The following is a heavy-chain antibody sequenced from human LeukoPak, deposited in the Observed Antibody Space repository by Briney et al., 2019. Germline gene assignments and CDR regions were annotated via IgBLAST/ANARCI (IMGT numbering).Heavy chain of an antibody. CDR1: GGSISSGGYY. CDR2: IYYSGST. D-gene: IGHD3-22*01. Sequence: SQTLSLTCTVSGGSISSGGYYWSWIRQHPGTGLEWIGYIYYSGSTYYNPSLKSRVTISVDTSKNQFSLKLSSVTAADTAMYYCARDVMYYYDSGVSGFDPWGQGTLVTVSS. CDR3: ARDVMYYYDSGVSGFDP. J-gene: IGHJ5*02. V-gene: IGHV4-31*03.